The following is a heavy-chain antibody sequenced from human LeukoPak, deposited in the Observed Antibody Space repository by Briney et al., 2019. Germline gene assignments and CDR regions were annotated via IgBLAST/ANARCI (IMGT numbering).Heavy chain of an antibody. V-gene: IGHV4-4*07. D-gene: IGHD3-22*01. Sequence: SETLSLTCTDSGGSISSYYWSWIRQPAGKGLEWIGRIYTSGSTNYNPSLKSRVTMSVDTSKNQFSLKLSSVTAADTAVYYCARDTYYYDSSGYFSVNYFDYWGQGTLVTVSS. CDR1: GGSISSYY. CDR3: ARDTYYYDSSGYFSVNYFDY. J-gene: IGHJ4*02. CDR2: IYTSGST.